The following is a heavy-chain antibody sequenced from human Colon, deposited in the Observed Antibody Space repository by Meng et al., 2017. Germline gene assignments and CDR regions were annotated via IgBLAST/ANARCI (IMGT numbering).Heavy chain of an antibody. Sequence: QVQLVQSGAEVKQPGSSVKVSCKASGGTFTYFAFSWVRQAPGQGLEWMGGIIPIFGTPHYAQKFHGRVTITADKSTNTAYMELSSLRSEDTAVYYCARWDNSGYYFDYWGQGTLVTVSS. CDR2: IIPIFGTP. V-gene: IGHV1-69*06. CDR3: ARWDNSGYYFDY. D-gene: IGHD3-22*01. J-gene: IGHJ4*02. CDR1: GGTFTYFA.